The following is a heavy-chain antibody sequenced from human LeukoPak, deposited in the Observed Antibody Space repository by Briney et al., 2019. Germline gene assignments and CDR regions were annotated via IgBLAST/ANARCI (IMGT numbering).Heavy chain of an antibody. Sequence: QSGGSLRLSCAASGFIFDDYGMSWVRQAPGKGLEWVSAISGSGGSTYYADSVKGRFTISRDNSKNTLYLQMNSLRAEDTAVYYCAKAVGYCSGGSCYTDYWGQGTLVTVSS. CDR1: GFIFDDYG. V-gene: IGHV3-23*01. J-gene: IGHJ4*02. CDR3: AKAVGYCSGGSCYTDY. D-gene: IGHD2-15*01. CDR2: ISGSGGST.